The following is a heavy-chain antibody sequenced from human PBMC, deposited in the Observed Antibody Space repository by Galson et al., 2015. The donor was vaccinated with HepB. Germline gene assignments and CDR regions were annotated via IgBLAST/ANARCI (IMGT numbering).Heavy chain of an antibody. Sequence: SVKVSCKASVDAFSTYAFSWVRQAPGQGLEWMGGISPIFDTTNYARKFRGRVTITADKSTSTASMEPSSLRSEDTAVYYCATHYHDRSAYFSWGQGTLVTVSS. CDR2: ISPIFDTT. CDR3: ATHYHDRSAYFS. D-gene: IGHD3-22*01. CDR1: VDAFSTYA. J-gene: IGHJ5*02. V-gene: IGHV1-69*06.